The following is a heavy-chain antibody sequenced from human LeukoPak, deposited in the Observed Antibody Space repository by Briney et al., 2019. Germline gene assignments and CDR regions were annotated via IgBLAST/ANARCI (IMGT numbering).Heavy chain of an antibody. Sequence: SETLSLTCTVSGGSIRSSYYYWGWIRQPPGKGLEWIGSIYDSGSTYYNPSLKSRVTISVDTSKNQFSLKLNSVTAADTAVYYCARDLRMSTTDGYFDYWGQGALVTVSS. CDR3: ARDLRMSTTDGYFDY. J-gene: IGHJ4*02. V-gene: IGHV4-39*02. D-gene: IGHD1-1*01. CDR1: GGSIRSSYYY. CDR2: IYDSGST.